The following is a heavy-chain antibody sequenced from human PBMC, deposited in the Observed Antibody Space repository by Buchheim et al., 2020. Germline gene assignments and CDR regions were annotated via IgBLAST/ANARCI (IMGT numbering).Heavy chain of an antibody. J-gene: IGHJ2*01. Sequence: QVQLQESGPGLVKPSETLSLTCTVSGGSISSSSYYWGWIRQPPGEGLEWIGTISYSGGTYYNPSLKGRATISVDTSKHQFSLKLSSVTVADTAVYYCARRSRNYWYFDLWGRGTL. V-gene: IGHV4-39*01. CDR3: ARRSRNYWYFDL. CDR2: ISYSGGT. CDR1: GGSISSSSYY.